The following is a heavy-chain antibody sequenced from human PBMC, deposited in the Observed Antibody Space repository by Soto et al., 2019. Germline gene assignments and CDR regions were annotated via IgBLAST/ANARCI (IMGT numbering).Heavy chain of an antibody. CDR3: VKLDEIWSGYYDAFDV. D-gene: IGHD3-9*01. CDR1: GFTFSSYA. Sequence: GSLRLSCSASGFTFSSYALHWVRQAPGKGLEYVSVISPDGGSTYYADSVKGRFTVSRDNSKNTLYLQMSSMSDEDTAMYYCVKLDEIWSGYYDAFDVWGQGTMVTVSS. J-gene: IGHJ3*01. CDR2: ISPDGGST. V-gene: IGHV3-64D*06.